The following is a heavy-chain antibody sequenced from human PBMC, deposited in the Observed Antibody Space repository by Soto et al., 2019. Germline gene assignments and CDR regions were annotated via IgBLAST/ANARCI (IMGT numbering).Heavy chain of an antibody. V-gene: IGHV3-53*01. CDR1: GFTVYSNY. CDR3: ARDYADHVLGYFDY. D-gene: IGHD2-15*01. Sequence: PGGSLRLSCAAYGFTVYSNYMSWVRQAPGKGLEWVSVIYSGGSTYYADSVKGRFTISRDNSKNTLYLQMNSLRAEDTAVYYCARDYADHVLGYFDYWGQGTLVTVSS. J-gene: IGHJ4*02. CDR2: IYSGGST.